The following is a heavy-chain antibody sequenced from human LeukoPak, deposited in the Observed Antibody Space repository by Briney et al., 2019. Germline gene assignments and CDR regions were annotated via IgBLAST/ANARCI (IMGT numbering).Heavy chain of an antibody. CDR3: ARSPRGGSGRYYFDY. J-gene: IGHJ4*02. Sequence: SETLSLTCDVSGDSVVNGDWWTWVRQPPGKGLEWIGEVSHSGYTNYNPSLKSRVTISVDTSKNQFSLKLSSVTAADTAVYYCARSPRGGSGRYYFDYWGQGTLVTVSS. D-gene: IGHD3-16*01. V-gene: IGHV4-4*02. CDR1: GDSVVNGDW. CDR2: VSHSGYT.